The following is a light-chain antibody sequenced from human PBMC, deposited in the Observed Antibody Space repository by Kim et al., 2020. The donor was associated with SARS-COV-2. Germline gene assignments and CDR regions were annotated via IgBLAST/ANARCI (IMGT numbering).Light chain of an antibody. J-gene: IGKJ5*01. CDR1: QNVSNY. CDR2: SSS. Sequence: SVGDRVTITCRANQNVSNYVAWFQQKPGKGPKYLIYSSSNLQNGVPSKFSGSGSGTDFTLTISSLQPDDFATYYCQQYKTFPITFAQGTRLEIK. V-gene: IGKV1-16*02. CDR3: QQYKTFPIT.